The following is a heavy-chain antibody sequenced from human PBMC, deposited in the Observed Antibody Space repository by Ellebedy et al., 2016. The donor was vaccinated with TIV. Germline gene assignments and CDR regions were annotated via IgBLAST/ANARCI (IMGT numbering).Heavy chain of an antibody. D-gene: IGHD4-17*01. CDR3: ARATVTTWINYYYYYMDV. J-gene: IGHJ6*03. CDR2: IYYSGST. CDR1: GGSISSSSYY. V-gene: IGHV4-31*03. Sequence: LRLXXTVSGGSISSSSYYWGWIRQHPGKGLEWIGYIYYSGSTYYNPSLKSRVTISVDTSKNQFSLKLSSVTAADTAVYYCARATVTTWINYYYYYMDVWGKGTTVTVSS.